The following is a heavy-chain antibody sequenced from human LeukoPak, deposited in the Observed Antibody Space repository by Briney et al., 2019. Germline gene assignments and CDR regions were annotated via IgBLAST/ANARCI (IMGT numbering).Heavy chain of an antibody. V-gene: IGHV4-34*01. CDR1: GGSFSGYY. D-gene: IGHD2-2*01. CDR2: INHSGST. Sequence: SETLSLTCAVYGGSFSGYYWSWIRQPPGKGLEWIGEINHSGSTNYHPSLKSRVTISVDTSKNQFSLKLSSVTAADTAVYYCARGGDIVVVPAINRNGWFDHWGQGTLVTVSS. J-gene: IGHJ5*02. CDR3: ARGGDIVVVPAINRNGWFDH.